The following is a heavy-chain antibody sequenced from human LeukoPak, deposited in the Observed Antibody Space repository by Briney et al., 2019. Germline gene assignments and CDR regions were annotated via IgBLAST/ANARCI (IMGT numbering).Heavy chain of an antibody. Sequence: GGSLRLSCAASGSTFDDYAMHWVRHAPGKGLEWVSLISGDGGSTYYADSVKGRFTIYRDNSKNSLYLQMNSLRNEDTALYYCAKTMLYYDSSGYYGFDYWGQGTLVTVSS. D-gene: IGHD3-22*01. J-gene: IGHJ4*02. CDR3: AKTMLYYDSSGYYGFDY. CDR1: GSTFDDYA. V-gene: IGHV3-43*02. CDR2: ISGDGGST.